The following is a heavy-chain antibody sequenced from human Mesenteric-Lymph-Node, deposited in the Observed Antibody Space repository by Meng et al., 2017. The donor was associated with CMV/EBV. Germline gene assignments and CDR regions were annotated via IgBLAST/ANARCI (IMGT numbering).Heavy chain of an antibody. V-gene: IGHV1-69*02. J-gene: IGHJ6*02. Sequence: SVKVSCKASGGTFSSYTISWVRQAPGQGLEWMGRIIPILGIANYAQKFQGRVTITADKSTSTAYMELSSLRSEDTAVYYCARPLRITIFGVVTDRYYYYGMDVWGQGTTVTVSS. CDR1: GGTFSSYT. CDR2: IIPILGIA. D-gene: IGHD3-3*01. CDR3: ARPLRITIFGVVTDRYYYYGMDV.